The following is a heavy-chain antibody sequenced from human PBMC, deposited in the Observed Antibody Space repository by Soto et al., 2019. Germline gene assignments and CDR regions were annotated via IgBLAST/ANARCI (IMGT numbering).Heavy chain of an antibody. CDR2: INSDGSST. V-gene: IGHV3-74*01. Sequence: EVQLVESGGSLVQPGGSLRLSCAASGFTFSSYWMHWVRQAPGKGLLWVSRINSDGSSTTYADSVKGRFTISRDNAKNTRYLQMNRLRVEDTAVYHCAKADYRARGAFDIWGQGTMVTVPS. CDR3: AKADYRARGAFDI. J-gene: IGHJ3*02. D-gene: IGHD4-4*01. CDR1: GFTFSSYW.